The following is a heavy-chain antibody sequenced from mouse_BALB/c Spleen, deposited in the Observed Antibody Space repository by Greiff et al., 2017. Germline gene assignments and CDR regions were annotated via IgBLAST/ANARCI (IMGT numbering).Heavy chain of an antibody. D-gene: IGHD4-1*01. CDR3: ARRRTGTGLDY. CDR2: ISSGGSYT. Sequence: EVQLQESGGGLVKPGGSLKLSCAASGFTFSSYAMSWVRQTPEKRLEWVATISSGGSYTYYPDSVKGRFTISRDNAKNTLYLQMSSLRSEDTAMYYCARRRTGTGLDYWGQGTTLTVSS. J-gene: IGHJ2*01. CDR1: GFTFSSYA. V-gene: IGHV5-9-3*01.